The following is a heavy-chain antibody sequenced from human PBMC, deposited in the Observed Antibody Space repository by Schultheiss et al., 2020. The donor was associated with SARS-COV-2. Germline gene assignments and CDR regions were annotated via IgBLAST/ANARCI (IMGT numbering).Heavy chain of an antibody. D-gene: IGHD2-21*02. CDR2: IYSGGST. V-gene: IGHV3-53*01. CDR1: GFTVSSNY. Sequence: GGSLRLSCAASGFTVSSNYMSWVRQAPGKGLEWVSVIYSGGSTYYADSVKGRFTISRDNSKNTLYLQMNSLRAEDTAVYYCARAVHIVVVTAMGNWYFDLWGRGTLVTVSS. J-gene: IGHJ2*01. CDR3: ARAVHIVVVTAMGNWYFDL.